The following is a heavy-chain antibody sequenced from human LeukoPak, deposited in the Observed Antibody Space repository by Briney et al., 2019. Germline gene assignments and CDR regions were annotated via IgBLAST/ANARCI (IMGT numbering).Heavy chain of an antibody. D-gene: IGHD6-13*01. CDR2: IISSGSYI. CDR3: AREDASSWDY. CDR1: GFTFSIYS. J-gene: IGHJ4*02. Sequence: GGSLRLSCAASGFTFSIYSMDWVRQAPGKGLEWVSPIISSGSYIYYADSVKGRFTISRDNAKNSLYLQMNSLRAEDTAVYYCAREDASSWDYWGQGTLVTVSS. V-gene: IGHV3-21*01.